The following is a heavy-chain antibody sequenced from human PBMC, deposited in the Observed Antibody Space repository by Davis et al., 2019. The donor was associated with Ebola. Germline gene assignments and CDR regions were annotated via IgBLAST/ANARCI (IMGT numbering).Heavy chain of an antibody. CDR1: GYTFTSYG. J-gene: IGHJ5*02. D-gene: IGHD3-16*01. CDR2: ISAYNGNT. CDR3: ARDCRRDRDYDWCWFDP. Sequence: ASVKVSCKASGYTFTSYGISWVRQAPGQGLEWMGWISAYNGNTNYAQKLQGRVTMTTDTSTSTAYMELRSLRSDDTAVYYCARDCRRDRDYDWCWFDPWGQGTLVTVSS. V-gene: IGHV1-18*01.